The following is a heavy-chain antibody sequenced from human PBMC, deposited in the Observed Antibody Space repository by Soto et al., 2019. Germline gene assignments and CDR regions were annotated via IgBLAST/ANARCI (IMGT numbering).Heavy chain of an antibody. Sequence: PSETLSLTCAVYGGSFSGYYWSWIRQPPGKGLEWIGEINHSGSTNYNPSLKSRVTISVDTSKNQFSLKLSSVTAADTAVYYCARDYGSGSSPFDYWGQGTLVTVSS. CDR3: ARDYGSGSSPFDY. V-gene: IGHV4-34*01. D-gene: IGHD3-10*01. CDR2: INHSGST. CDR1: GGSFSGYY. J-gene: IGHJ4*02.